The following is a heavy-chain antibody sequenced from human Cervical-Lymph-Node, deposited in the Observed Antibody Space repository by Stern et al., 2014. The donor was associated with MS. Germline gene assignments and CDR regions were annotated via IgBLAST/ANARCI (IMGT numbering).Heavy chain of an antibody. CDR1: GGSFSGEA. CDR3: ARDSPIVPRPVEGPMDY. J-gene: IGHJ4*02. CDR2: IIILFSTE. D-gene: IGHD1-26*01. Sequence: VQLVESGAEVKQPGSSVKVSCKASGGSFSGEAINWVRQAPGQGLEWMGGIIILFSTECYARKVQDRVSITPDKSTQTVFLEMSRLTSEDAAMYYGARDSPIVPRPVEGPMDYWGQGTLVTVSS. V-gene: IGHV1-69*06.